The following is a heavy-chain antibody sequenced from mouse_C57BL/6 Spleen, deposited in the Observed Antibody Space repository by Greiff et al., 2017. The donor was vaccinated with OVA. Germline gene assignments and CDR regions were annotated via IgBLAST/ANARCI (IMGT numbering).Heavy chain of an antibody. CDR3: TVHYDYVLYYAMDY. J-gene: IGHJ4*01. CDR1: GFTFSDAW. D-gene: IGHD2-4*01. Sequence: EVKVEESGGGLVQPGGSMKLSCAASGFTFSDAWMDWVRQSPEKGLEWVAEIRNKANNHATYYAESVKGRFTISRDDSKSSVYLQMNSLRAEDTGIYYGTVHYDYVLYYAMDYWGQGTSVTVSS. CDR2: IRNKANNHAT. V-gene: IGHV6-6*01.